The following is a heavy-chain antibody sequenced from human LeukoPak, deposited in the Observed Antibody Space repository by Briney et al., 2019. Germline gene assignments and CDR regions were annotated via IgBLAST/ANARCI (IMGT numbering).Heavy chain of an antibody. CDR1: GYTFIDYY. D-gene: IGHD3-16*01. Sequence: VASVKVSCKASGYTFIDYYFNWVRQAPGQGPEWMGRINVKSGATDYAQKFQGRVTVTRDTSISTAYMELSSLRSDDTAVYFCARGGGLDVWGQGATVTVSS. J-gene: IGHJ6*02. V-gene: IGHV1-2*06. CDR3: ARGGGLDV. CDR2: INVKSGAT.